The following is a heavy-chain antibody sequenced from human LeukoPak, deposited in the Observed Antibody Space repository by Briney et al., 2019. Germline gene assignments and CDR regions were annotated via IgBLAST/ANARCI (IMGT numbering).Heavy chain of an antibody. Sequence: SETLSLTCTVSGASISNSDFYWGWIRQPPGKGLEWIGTLYYGGSPLYNASLTSRVSMSVETSKNQFSLRPSSVTAADTAVYYCARVNDCSGSSCFSRWFDPWGQGTLITVSS. CDR1: GASISNSDFY. D-gene: IGHD2-15*01. CDR3: ARVNDCSGSSCFSRWFDP. V-gene: IGHV4-39*07. CDR2: LYYGGSP. J-gene: IGHJ5*02.